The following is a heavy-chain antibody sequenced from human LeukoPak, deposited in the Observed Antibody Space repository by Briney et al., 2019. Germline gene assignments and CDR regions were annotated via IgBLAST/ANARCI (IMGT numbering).Heavy chain of an antibody. CDR3: ARIYLKQASAS. CDR1: GFTFTSYW. D-gene: IGHD3-10*01. V-gene: IGHV3-7*01. J-gene: IGHJ5*02. CDR2: IKEDGSEK. Sequence: GGSLRLSCAASGFTFTSYWMSWVRQAPGKGLEWVANIKEDGSEKYYVDSVKGRFTISRDNAKNSVSLQMNSLRAEDTAVYYCARIYLKQASASWGQGTLVTVSS.